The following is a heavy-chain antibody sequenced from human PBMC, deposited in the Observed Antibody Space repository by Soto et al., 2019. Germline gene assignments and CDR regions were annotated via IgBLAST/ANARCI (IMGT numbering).Heavy chain of an antibody. Sequence: SETLSLTCTVSGGSISSHYWSWIRQPPGKGLEWIGYIYYSGFTDYNPSLKSRVTISEDTSKNQFSLRLTSVTAADTAVYYWARDQNSSGYLDYWGQGLLVTV. CDR2: IYYSGFT. V-gene: IGHV4-59*11. D-gene: IGHD3-22*01. CDR3: ARDQNSSGYLDY. CDR1: GGSISSHY. J-gene: IGHJ4*02.